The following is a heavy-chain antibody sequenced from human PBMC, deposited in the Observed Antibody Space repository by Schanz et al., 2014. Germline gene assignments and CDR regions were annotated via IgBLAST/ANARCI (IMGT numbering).Heavy chain of an antibody. CDR1: FNDFA. D-gene: IGHD6-19*01. CDR2: ISNDGNRQ. Sequence: FNDFAFHWVRRAPGQGLEWVAVISNDGNRQYYADSVKGRFIISRDNAKNTLFLQMNSLRGDDTAVYYCTKVHRSGASGWYNPWRRKTHYYYVLDVSGPGTT. J-gene: IGHJ6*01. CDR3: TKVHRSGASGWYNPWRRKTHYYYVLDV. V-gene: IGHV3-30*18.